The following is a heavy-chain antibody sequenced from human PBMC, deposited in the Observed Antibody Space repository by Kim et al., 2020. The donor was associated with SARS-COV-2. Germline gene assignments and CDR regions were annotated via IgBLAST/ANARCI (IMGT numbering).Heavy chain of an antibody. V-gene: IGHV3-23*01. CDR3: AKHFGSSGSEFQH. CDR2: ISGSDGST. J-gene: IGHJ1*01. D-gene: IGHD3-22*01. Sequence: GGSLRLSCAASGFTFSAYAMSWVRQAQGKGLEWVSHISGSDGSTDYADSVRGRFIITRDNSKNTMHLQMNTLRAEDTAVYYCAKHFGSSGSEFQHWGQGTLVSVSS. CDR1: GFTFSAYA.